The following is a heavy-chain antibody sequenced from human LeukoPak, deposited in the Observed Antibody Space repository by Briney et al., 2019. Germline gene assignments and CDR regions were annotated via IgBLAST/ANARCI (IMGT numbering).Heavy chain of an antibody. V-gene: IGHV4-34*01. CDR3: ARGLNCSSTSCYIRGHYYFDY. Sequence: SETLSLTCAVYGGSFSGYYWSWVRQPPGKGLEWIGKINHSGSTNYNPSFKSRVTISVDTSKNQFSLKLSSVTAADTAVYYCARGLNCSSTSCYIRGHYYFDYWGQGTLVTVSS. D-gene: IGHD2-2*02. CDR2: INHSGST. J-gene: IGHJ4*02. CDR1: GGSFSGYY.